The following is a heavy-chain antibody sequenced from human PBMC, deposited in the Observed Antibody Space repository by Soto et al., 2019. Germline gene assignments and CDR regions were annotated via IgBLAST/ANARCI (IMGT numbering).Heavy chain of an antibody. CDR2: IIPIFGTA. CDR1: GGTFSSYA. CDR3: ARAMVTSMARRWFDP. Sequence: SVKVYCKASGGTFSSYAMSRVQQAPRQGLEWMGVIIPIFGTANYAQKFQGRVTITADKSTSTAYMELSSLRSEDTAVYYCARAMVTSMARRWFDPWGQGTLVTVSS. D-gene: IGHD5-18*01. J-gene: IGHJ5*02. V-gene: IGHV1-69*06.